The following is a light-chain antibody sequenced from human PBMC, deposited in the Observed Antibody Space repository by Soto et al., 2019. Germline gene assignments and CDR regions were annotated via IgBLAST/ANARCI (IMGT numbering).Light chain of an antibody. CDR1: QDISTW. Sequence: DIQMTQSPSSVSASVGDRVTITCRASQDISTWLAWYQQKPGKAPNLLIYASSTLATGVPSRFSGSGSGTDFTLTISSLQPEDFATYYCQQANSFPLTFGQRTRLEI. V-gene: IGKV1-12*01. CDR3: QQANSFPLT. J-gene: IGKJ5*01. CDR2: ASS.